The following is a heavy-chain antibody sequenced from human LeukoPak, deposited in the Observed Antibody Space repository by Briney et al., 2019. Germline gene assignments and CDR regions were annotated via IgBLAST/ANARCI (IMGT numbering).Heavy chain of an antibody. V-gene: IGHV4-59*12. CDR1: GGSISSYY. J-gene: IGHJ6*02. Sequence: SETLSLTCTVSGGSISSYYWSWIRQPPGKGLEWIGYIYYSGTTNYNPSLKSRVTISVDTSKNQFSLKLSSVTAADTAVYYCARGGPYDFWSGYLLEPNYYYGMDVWGQGTTVTVSS. CDR3: ARGGPYDFWSGYLLEPNYYYGMDV. CDR2: IYYSGTT. D-gene: IGHD3-3*01.